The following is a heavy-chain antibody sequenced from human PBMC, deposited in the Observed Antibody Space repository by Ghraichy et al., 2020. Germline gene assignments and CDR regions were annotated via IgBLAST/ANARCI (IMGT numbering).Heavy chain of an antibody. CDR3: ARGLLVGTVYFDL. Sequence: SETLSLTCAVYGGSFSGYYWSWIRQPPGKGLEWIGEINHSGSTNYNPSLKSRVTISVDTSKNQFSLKLSSVTAADTAVYYCARGLLVGTVYFDLWGRGTLVTVSS. J-gene: IGHJ2*01. D-gene: IGHD1-26*01. V-gene: IGHV4-34*01. CDR2: INHSGST. CDR1: GGSFSGYY.